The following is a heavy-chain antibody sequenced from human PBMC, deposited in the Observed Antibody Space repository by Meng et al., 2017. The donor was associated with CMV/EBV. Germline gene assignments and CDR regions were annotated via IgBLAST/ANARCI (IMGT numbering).Heavy chain of an antibody. Sequence: LNCTVSGGSISSYYWSWIRQPPGKGLEWIGYIYYSGSTNYNPSLKSRVTISVDTSKNQFSLKLNSVTAADTAVYYCTRWRGYWYFDLWGRGTLVTVSS. CDR1: GGSISSYY. V-gene: IGHV4-59*01. J-gene: IGHJ2*01. CDR2: IYYSGST. D-gene: IGHD3-3*01. CDR3: TRWRGYWYFDL.